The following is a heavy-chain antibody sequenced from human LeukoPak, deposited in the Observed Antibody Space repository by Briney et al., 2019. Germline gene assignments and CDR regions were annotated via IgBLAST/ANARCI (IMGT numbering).Heavy chain of an antibody. CDR2: IYDSGST. CDR3: ARGRIGGPKAPFDY. V-gene: IGHV4-59*11. D-gene: IGHD3-16*01. Sequence: SESLSLTCTGSGGSLSNHYWSWIRQPPGKGLEWIGHIYDSGSTTYNPSLKSRVTMSVDTSKNQFSLNLSSVTAADTAVYYCARGRIGGPKAPFDYWGHGTLVTVSS. J-gene: IGHJ4*01. CDR1: GGSLSNHY.